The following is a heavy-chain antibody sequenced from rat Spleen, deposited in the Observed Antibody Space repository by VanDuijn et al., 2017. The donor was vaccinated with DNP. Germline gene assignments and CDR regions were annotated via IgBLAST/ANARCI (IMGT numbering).Heavy chain of an antibody. Sequence: EVQLAESGGDLVQPGRSVKLSCAVSGFTFSSFPMAWVRQAPTKGLEWVAPITFSGGNTYYGDSVKGRFTISRDNARSTLYLQMNSLRSEDTATYYCTRGGFNYGSPYWYFDFWGPGTMVTVSS. CDR3: TRGGFNYGSPYWYFDF. V-gene: IGHV5-46*01. D-gene: IGHD1-3*01. J-gene: IGHJ1*01. CDR1: GFTFSSFP. CDR2: ITFSGGNT.